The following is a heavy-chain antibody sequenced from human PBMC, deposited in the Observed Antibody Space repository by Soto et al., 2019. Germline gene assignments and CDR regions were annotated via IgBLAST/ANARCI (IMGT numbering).Heavy chain of an antibody. D-gene: IGHD3-10*01. CDR3: ARDLRFRGFYGMDV. CDR2: IYYSGST. CDR1: GGSISSGGYY. Sequence: SETLSRTSTVTGGSISSGGYYWSWIRQHPGKGLEWIGYIYYSGSTYYNPSLKSRVTISVDTSKNQFSLKLSSVTAADTAVYYCARDLRFRGFYGMDVWGQGTTVTVSS. V-gene: IGHV4-31*03. J-gene: IGHJ6*02.